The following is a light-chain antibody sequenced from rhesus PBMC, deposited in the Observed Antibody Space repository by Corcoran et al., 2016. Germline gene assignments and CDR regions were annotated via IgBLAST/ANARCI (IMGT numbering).Light chain of an antibody. V-gene: IGKV3-10*01. CDR2: GAS. CDR1: QSVSSY. Sequence: QVILTQSPATLSLSPGERATLSCRASQSVSSYLAWYQQKPGQAPRPLIYGASSRAPGLPDRFSGSGSGTDFPLTISSLEPEDVGVYHCYQHSSGYTFGPGTKLDIK. J-gene: IGKJ3*01. CDR3: YQHSSGYT.